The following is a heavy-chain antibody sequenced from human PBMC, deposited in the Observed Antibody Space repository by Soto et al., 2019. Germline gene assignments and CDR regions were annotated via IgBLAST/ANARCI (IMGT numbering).Heavy chain of an antibody. D-gene: IGHD3-10*01. CDR2: ISYDGSNK. J-gene: IGHJ4*02. CDR1: GFTFSSYG. Sequence: GVSLRLSCAASGFTFSSYGMHWVRQAPGKGLEWVAVISYDGSNKYYADSVKGRFTISRDNSKNTLYLQMNSLRAEDTAVYYCAKRPFPGPRPASFGYFDYWGQGTLVTVSS. CDR3: AKRPFPGPRPASFGYFDY. V-gene: IGHV3-30*18.